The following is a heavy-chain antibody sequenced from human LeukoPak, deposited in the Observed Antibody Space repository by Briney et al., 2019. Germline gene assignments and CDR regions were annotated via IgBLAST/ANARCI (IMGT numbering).Heavy chain of an antibody. V-gene: IGHV4-30-4*08. CDR2: IYYSGST. CDR1: GGSISSGDYY. J-gene: IGHJ4*02. CDR3: ARLLTIFGVGITGLDY. D-gene: IGHD3-3*01. Sequence: SQTLSLTCTVSGGSISSGDYYWSWIRQPPGKGLEWIGYIYYSGSTYYNPSLKSRVTISVDTSKNQFSLKLSSVTAADTAVYYCARLLTIFGVGITGLDYWGQGTLVTVSS.